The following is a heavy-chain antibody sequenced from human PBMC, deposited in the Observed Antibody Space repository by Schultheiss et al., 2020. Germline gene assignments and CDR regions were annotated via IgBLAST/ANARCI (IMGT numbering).Heavy chain of an antibody. D-gene: IGHD6-13*01. Sequence: GGSLRLSCAASGFTFSSYAMSWVRQAPGKGLEWVSGISGGGDNTYYADSVQGRFTISRDNAKNSLYLQMNSLRAEDTALYYCAKAAGYSTRETFDYWGQGTLVTVSS. J-gene: IGHJ4*02. V-gene: IGHV3-23*01. CDR1: GFTFSSYA. CDR2: ISGGGDNT. CDR3: AKAAGYSTRETFDY.